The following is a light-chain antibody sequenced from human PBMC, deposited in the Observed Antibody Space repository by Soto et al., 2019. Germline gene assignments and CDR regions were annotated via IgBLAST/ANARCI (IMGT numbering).Light chain of an antibody. J-gene: IGLJ1*01. CDR1: SSDVGGYNY. V-gene: IGLV2-14*01. Sequence: QSALTQSASVSGSPGQSITISCTGTSSDVGGYNYVSWYQQHPGKAPKLMIYDVSNRPSGVSNRFSGSKSGNTASLTISGLQAEDEADYYCSSYTSSSSRVFGTGTKVNVL. CDR2: DVS. CDR3: SSYTSSSSRV.